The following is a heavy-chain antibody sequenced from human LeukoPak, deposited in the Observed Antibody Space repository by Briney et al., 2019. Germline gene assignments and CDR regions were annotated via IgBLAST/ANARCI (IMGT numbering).Heavy chain of an antibody. CDR2: INHSGST. J-gene: IGHJ4*02. CDR3: ARTDYDSGSYRFDY. V-gene: IGHV4-34*01. Sequence: PSETLSLTCAVYGGSFSGYYWSWIRQPPGKGLEWIGEINHSGSTNYNPSLKSRVTISVDTSKNQFSLKLSSVTAADTAVYYCARTDYDSGSYRFDYWGQGTLVTVSS. D-gene: IGHD3-10*01. CDR1: GGSFSGYY.